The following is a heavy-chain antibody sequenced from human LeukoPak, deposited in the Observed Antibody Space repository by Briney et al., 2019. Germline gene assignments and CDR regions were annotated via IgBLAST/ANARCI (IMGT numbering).Heavy chain of an antibody. D-gene: IGHD4-17*01. Sequence: GGSLRLSCAASGFTFSSYSMNWVRQAPGKGLEWVSSISGSSSYIYYADSVKGRFTISRDNAKNSLYLQMNSLRAEDTAVYYCARDTPNGDYVDAFDIWGQGTMVTVSS. CDR1: GFTFSSYS. CDR2: ISGSSSYI. CDR3: ARDTPNGDYVDAFDI. V-gene: IGHV3-21*01. J-gene: IGHJ3*02.